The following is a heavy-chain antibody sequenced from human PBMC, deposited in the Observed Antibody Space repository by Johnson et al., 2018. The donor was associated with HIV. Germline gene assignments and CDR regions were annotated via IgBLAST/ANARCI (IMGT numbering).Heavy chain of an antibody. CDR3: ARDPPYGGNPSAFDV. V-gene: IGHV3-30-3*01. J-gene: IGHJ3*01. CDR1: GFTFSSYA. Sequence: QMLLVESGGGVVQPGRSLRLSCAASGFTFSSYAMHWVRQAPGRGLEWVAVISYDANNKYYADSVKGRFTISRDNSKDTLYLQMHSLRPEDTALYYCARDPPYGGNPSAFDVWGQGTMVTVSS. D-gene: IGHD4-23*01. CDR2: ISYDANNK.